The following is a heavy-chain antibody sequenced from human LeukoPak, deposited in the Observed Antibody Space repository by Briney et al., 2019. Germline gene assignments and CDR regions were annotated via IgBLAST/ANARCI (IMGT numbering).Heavy chain of an antibody. CDR1: GGTFSSYA. CDR2: IIPIFGTA. V-gene: IGHV1-69*01. CDR3: ARDPGVAVAGTEGDY. D-gene: IGHD6-19*01. J-gene: IGHJ4*02. Sequence: SVKASCKASGGTFSSYAISWVRQAPGQGLEWMGGIIPIFGTANYAQKFQGRVTITADESTSTAYVELSSLRSEDTAVYYCARDPGVAVAGTEGDYWGQGTLVTVSS.